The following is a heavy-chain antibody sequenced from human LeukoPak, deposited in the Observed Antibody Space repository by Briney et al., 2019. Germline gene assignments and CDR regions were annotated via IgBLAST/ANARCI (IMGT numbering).Heavy chain of an antibody. J-gene: IGHJ4*02. D-gene: IGHD1-26*01. CDR1: GASTNSHY. V-gene: IGHV4-59*11. CDR2: INYSGST. CDR3: ARDIEEVGAALYFDY. Sequence: SETLSLTCTVSGASTNSHYWSWVRQTPLKGLEWIGQINYSGSTYYNPSLKSRVTLSIDTSKNQFSLRLSSVTAADTAVYYCARDIEEVGAALYFDYWGQGTLVTVSS.